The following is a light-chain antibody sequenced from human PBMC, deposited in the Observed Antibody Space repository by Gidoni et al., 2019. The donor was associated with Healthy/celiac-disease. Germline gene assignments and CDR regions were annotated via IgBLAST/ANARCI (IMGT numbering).Light chain of an antibody. V-gene: IGKV2-28*01. CDR3: MQALQTRWT. CDR2: LGS. CDR1: QSLLHSNGYTY. J-gene: IGKJ1*01. Sequence: TVMTQSPLSLLVTPGEPASTSCRSSQSLLHSNGYTYLDWYLQKTGQSAQLLIYLGSNRASGVTDRFSGSGSGTDFTLKISRVEAEDVGVYYCMQALQTRWTFGQGTKVEIK.